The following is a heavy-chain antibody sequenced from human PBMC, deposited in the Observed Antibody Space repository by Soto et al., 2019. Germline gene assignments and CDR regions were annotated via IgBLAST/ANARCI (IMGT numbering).Heavy chain of an antibody. J-gene: IGHJ3*02. CDR2: ISYDGSNK. V-gene: IGHV3-30-3*01. CDR3: ARAHDYGELIDAFDI. CDR1: GFTFSSYA. Sequence: QVQLVESGGGVVQPGRSLRLSCAASGFTFSSYAMHWVRQVPGKELEWVAVISYDGSNKYYADSVKGRFTISRDNSKNTVYLQMNSLRAEDTAVYYCARAHDYGELIDAFDIWGQGTMVTVSS. D-gene: IGHD4-17*01.